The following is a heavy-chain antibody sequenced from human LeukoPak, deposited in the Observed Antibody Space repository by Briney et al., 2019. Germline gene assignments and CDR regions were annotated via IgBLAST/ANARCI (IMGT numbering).Heavy chain of an antibody. CDR1: GFTVSSNY. V-gene: IGHV3-66*01. D-gene: IGHD3-16*01. Sequence: GGSLRLSCAASGFTVSSNYMSWVRQAPGEGLEWVSVIYSGGSTYYADSVKGRFTISRDNSKNTLYLQMNSLRAEDTAVYYCARDSGSTYYDYVWGSYPSDYWGQGTLVTVSS. CDR3: ARDSGSTYYDYVWGSYPSDY. CDR2: IYSGGST. J-gene: IGHJ4*02.